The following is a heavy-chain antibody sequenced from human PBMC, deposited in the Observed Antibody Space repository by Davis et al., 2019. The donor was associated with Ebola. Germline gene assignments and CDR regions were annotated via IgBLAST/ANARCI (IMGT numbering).Heavy chain of an antibody. CDR1: GFTFSSYA. CDR3: ARTPRGSYDFQH. V-gene: IGHV3-30-3*01. J-gene: IGHJ1*01. CDR2: ISYDGSNK. D-gene: IGHD1-26*01. Sequence: PGGSLRLSCAASGFTFSSYAMHWVRQAPGKGLEWVAVISYDGSNKYYADSVKGRFTISRDNSKNTLYLQMNSLRAEDTAVYYCARTPRGSYDFQHWGQGTLVTVSS.